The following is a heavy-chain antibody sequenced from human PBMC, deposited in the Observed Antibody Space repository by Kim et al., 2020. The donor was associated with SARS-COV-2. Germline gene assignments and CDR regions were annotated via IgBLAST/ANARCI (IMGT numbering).Heavy chain of an antibody. J-gene: IGHJ4*02. CDR1: GYTFTSYY. Sequence: ASVKVSCKASGYTFTSYYMHWVRQAPGQGLEWMGIINPSGGSTSYSQKFQGRVTMTRDTSTSTVYMELSSLRSEDTAVYYCARDGVSYYYDGSCSDYWGQGTLVTVSS. CDR2: INPSGGST. CDR3: ARDGVSYYYDGSCSDY. V-gene: IGHV1-46*01. D-gene: IGHD3-22*01.